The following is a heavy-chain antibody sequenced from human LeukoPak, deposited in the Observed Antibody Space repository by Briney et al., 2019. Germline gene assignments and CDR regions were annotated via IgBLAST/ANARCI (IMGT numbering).Heavy chain of an antibody. CDR3: AKDLYIVVVPAPCWFDP. J-gene: IGHJ5*02. Sequence: GGSLTLSCAASGFTFSSYAMSWVRHGQGEGLEWVSTISSSGSSTYYADSVKGRFTITRDNSKNTLYLQMNSLSAEDNAVYYCAKDLYIVVVPAPCWFDPWGQGTLVTVSS. D-gene: IGHD2-2*01. CDR1: GFTFSSYA. CDR2: ISSSGSST. V-gene: IGHV3-23*01.